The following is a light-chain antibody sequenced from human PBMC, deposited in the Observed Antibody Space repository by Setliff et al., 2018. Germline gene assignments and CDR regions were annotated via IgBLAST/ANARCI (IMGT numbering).Light chain of an antibody. J-gene: IGLJ6*01. CDR1: SSNIGSNT. CDR3: AAWDNSLSGVE. CDR2: SNN. Sequence: LTQPPSVSGTPGQRVTISCSGSSSNIGSNTVNWYQQVPGTAPKLLIYSNNQRPSGVPDRFSGSRSGTSASLAISGLQSEDEADYFCAAWDNSLSGVEFGGGTKVTVL. V-gene: IGLV1-44*01.